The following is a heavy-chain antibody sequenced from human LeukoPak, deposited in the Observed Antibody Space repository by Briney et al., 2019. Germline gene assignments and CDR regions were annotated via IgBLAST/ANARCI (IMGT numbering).Heavy chain of an antibody. CDR2: IYYSGST. CDR3: ASLYSIDAQSDY. J-gene: IGHJ4*02. D-gene: IGHD6-13*01. V-gene: IGHV4-31*03. CDR1: GGSISSGGYY. Sequence: PSQTLSLTCTVSGGSISSGGYYWSWVRQHPGKGLEWIGYIYYSGSTYYNPSLKSRVTISVDTSKNQFSLKLSSVTAADTAVYYCASLYSIDAQSDYWGQGTLVTVSS.